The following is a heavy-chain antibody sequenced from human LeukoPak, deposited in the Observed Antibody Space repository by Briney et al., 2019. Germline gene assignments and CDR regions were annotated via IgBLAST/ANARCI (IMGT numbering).Heavy chain of an antibody. CDR1: GFIFSSYA. V-gene: IGHV3-23*01. CDR2: ISGSGGST. Sequence: GGSLTLSCAASGFIFSSYAMSWVRQAPGKGLEWVSAISGSGGSTYYADSVKGRFTISRDNSKNTLYLQMNSLRAEDTAVYYCAKLPILYCSSTSCYLWGQGTLVTVSS. D-gene: IGHD2-2*01. J-gene: IGHJ4*02. CDR3: AKLPILYCSSTSCYL.